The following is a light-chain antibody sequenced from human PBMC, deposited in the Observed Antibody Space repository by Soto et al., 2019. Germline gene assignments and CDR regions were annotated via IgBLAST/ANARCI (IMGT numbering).Light chain of an antibody. CDR2: LRS. CDR1: QSLLNSNGYNY. Sequence: DVVLIQSPLSLSVTPGEAAYISCRSSQSLLNSNGYNYVDWYVQKPGQSPQLLIYLRSNRASGVPDRFSGSGSGTDFTLKISRVEAEDRGLYYCMQALEIPLTFGGGTKVEI. CDR3: MQALEIPLT. V-gene: IGKV2-28*01. J-gene: IGKJ4*01.